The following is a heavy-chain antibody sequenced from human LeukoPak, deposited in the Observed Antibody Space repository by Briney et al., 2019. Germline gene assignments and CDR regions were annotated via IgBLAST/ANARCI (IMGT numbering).Heavy chain of an antibody. J-gene: IGHJ3*02. Sequence: SETLSLTCTVSGGSISSSSYYWGWIRQPPGKGLEWIGSIYYSGSIYYNPSLKSRVTISVDTSKNQFSLKLSSVTAADTAVYYCARDLRRMVRGVIIAEDAFDIWGQGTMVTVSS. D-gene: IGHD3-10*01. V-gene: IGHV4-39*07. CDR2: IYYSGSI. CDR1: GGSISSSSYY. CDR3: ARDLRRMVRGVIIAEDAFDI.